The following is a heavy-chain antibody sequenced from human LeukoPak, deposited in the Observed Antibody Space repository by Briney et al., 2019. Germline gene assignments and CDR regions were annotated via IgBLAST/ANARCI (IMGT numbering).Heavy chain of an antibody. CDR2: ISWNSGSI. CDR1: GFTFDDYA. J-gene: IGHJ3*02. CDR3: AKDIEPPYYDSPPWGDAFDI. D-gene: IGHD3-22*01. Sequence: GRSLRLSCAASGFTFDDYAMHWVRQAPGKGLEWVSGISWNSGSIGYADSVKGRFTISRDNAKNSLYLQMNSLRAEDTALYYCAKDIEPPYYDSPPWGDAFDIWGQGTMVTVSS. V-gene: IGHV3-9*01.